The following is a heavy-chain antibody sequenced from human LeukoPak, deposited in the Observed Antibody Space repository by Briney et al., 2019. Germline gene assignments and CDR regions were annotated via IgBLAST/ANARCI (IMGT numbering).Heavy chain of an antibody. J-gene: IGHJ4*02. CDR1: GFTFSSYS. CDR3: ARVVAAAVDY. Sequence: GESLRLSCAASGFTFSSYSMNWVRQAPGKGLEWVSSISSSSSYIYYADSVKGRFTISRDNAKNSLYLQMNSLRAEDTAVYYCARVVAAAVDYWGQGTLVTVSS. D-gene: IGHD6-13*01. V-gene: IGHV3-21*01. CDR2: ISSSSSYI.